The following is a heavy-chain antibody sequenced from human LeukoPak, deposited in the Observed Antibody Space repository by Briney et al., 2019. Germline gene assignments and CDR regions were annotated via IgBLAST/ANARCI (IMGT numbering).Heavy chain of an antibody. CDR1: GGSISSSSYY. V-gene: IGHV4-39*07. J-gene: IGHJ6*03. CDR2: INHSGST. Sequence: SETLSLTCTVSGGSISSSSYYWSWIRQPPGKGLEWIGEINHSGSTNYNPSLKSRVTISVDTSKNQFSLKLSSVTAADTAVYYCARLDIGPDYYYYYMDVWGKGTTVTVSS. D-gene: IGHD2-15*01. CDR3: ARLDIGPDYYYYYMDV.